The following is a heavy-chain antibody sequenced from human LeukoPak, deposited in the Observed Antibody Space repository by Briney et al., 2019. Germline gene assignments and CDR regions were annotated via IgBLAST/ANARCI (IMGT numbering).Heavy chain of an antibody. CDR3: ARVRKAGMANAFDI. V-gene: IGHV1-8*01. CDR2: MNPNSGNT. Sequence: GASVKVSCKASGYTFTSYDINWVRQATGQGLEWMGWMNPNSGNTGYAQKFQGRVTMTRNTSISTAYMELSSLRSEDTAVYYCARVRKAGMANAFDIWGQGTMVTVSS. J-gene: IGHJ3*02. CDR1: GYTFTSYD. D-gene: IGHD6-19*01.